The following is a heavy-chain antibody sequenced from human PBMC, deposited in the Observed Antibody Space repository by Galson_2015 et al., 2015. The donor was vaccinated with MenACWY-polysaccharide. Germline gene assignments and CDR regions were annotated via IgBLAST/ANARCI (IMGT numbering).Heavy chain of an antibody. V-gene: IGHV3-23*01. Sequence: SLRLSCAASGFTFSSYAMSWVRQAPGKGLEWVSAISGSGGSTYYADSVKGRFTISRDNSKNTLYLQMNSLRAEDTAVYYCAKGTDDYYYYYGMDVWGQGTTVTVSS. CDR3: AKGTDDYYYYYGMDV. CDR1: GFTFSSYA. J-gene: IGHJ6*02. CDR2: ISGSGGST.